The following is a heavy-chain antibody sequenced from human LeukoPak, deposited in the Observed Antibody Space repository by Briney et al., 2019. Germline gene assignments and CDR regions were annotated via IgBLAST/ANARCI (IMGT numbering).Heavy chain of an antibody. CDR1: GYTFILYY. V-gene: IGHV1-46*01. Sequence: AASVKVSCKASGYTFILYYMYWVRQAPGQGLEWMGVINPRSGSTTYAQRFQGRVTMTRDASTSTVYMELSSLRSEDTAVYYCARKGDRDILMVRGVTPDLYYGMDVWGQGTTVTVSS. CDR3: ARKGDRDILMVRGVTPDLYYGMDV. D-gene: IGHD3-10*01. CDR2: INPRSGST. J-gene: IGHJ6*02.